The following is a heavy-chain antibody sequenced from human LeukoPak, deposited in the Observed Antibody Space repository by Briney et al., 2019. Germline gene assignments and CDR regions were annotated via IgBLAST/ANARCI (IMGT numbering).Heavy chain of an antibody. CDR1: GFTFSSYA. Sequence: PGRSLRLSCAASGFTFSSYAMHWVRQAPGKGLEWVAVISYDGSNKYYADSVKGRLTISRDNSKNTLYLQMNSLRAEDTPVYYCARDLLESGSYHIGRVDYWGQGTLVTVSS. CDR2: ISYDGSNK. V-gene: IGHV3-30*04. D-gene: IGHD3-10*01. J-gene: IGHJ4*02. CDR3: ARDLLESGSYHIGRVDY.